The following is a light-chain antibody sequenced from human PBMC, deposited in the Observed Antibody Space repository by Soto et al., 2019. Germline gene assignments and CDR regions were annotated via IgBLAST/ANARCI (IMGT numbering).Light chain of an antibody. CDR2: GAS. J-gene: IGKJ4*01. Sequence: DIQMTQSPSTLSASVGDRVTITCRASQSISNWLAWFQQKPGKAPNLLIFGASSLERGVPSRFTGSGSGTEFTLTISSLQPDDFATYHCQQYDDYPLTFGGGTRVEMK. CDR3: QQYDDYPLT. CDR1: QSISNW. V-gene: IGKV1-5*01.